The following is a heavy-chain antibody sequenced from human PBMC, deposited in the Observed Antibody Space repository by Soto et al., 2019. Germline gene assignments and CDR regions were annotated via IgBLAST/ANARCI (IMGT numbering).Heavy chain of an antibody. J-gene: IGHJ4*02. CDR3: AKDRSRDGYKFPPLFDY. D-gene: IGHD5-12*01. CDR1: GFTFSSYA. V-gene: IGHV3-23*01. CDR2: ISGSGGST. Sequence: GGSLRLSCAASGFTFSSYAMSWVRQAPGKGLEWVSAISGSGGSTYYADSVKGRFTISRDNSKNTLYLQMNSLRAEDTAVYYCAKDRSRDGYKFPPLFDYWGQGTLVTVSS.